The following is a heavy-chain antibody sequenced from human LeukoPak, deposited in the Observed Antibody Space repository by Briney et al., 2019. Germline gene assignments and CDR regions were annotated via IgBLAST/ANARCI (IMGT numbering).Heavy chain of an antibody. CDR3: ARAYCGGECTAGGAFDI. D-gene: IGHD2-21*01. CDR1: GVYVGSHF. CDR2: VSASGTT. J-gene: IGHJ3*02. V-gene: IGHV4-4*07. Sequence: PSETLSPTCSVSGVYVGSHFWSWVRQPAGKAREWIGRVSASGTTSSNPCLNSRVTMSLDTSNNQFSLKLTSVTAADTAVYFCARAYCGGECTAGGAFDIWGQGTMVTVSS.